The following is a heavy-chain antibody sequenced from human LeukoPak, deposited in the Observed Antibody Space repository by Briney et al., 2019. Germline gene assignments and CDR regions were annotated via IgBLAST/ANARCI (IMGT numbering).Heavy chain of an antibody. V-gene: IGHV4-34*01. CDR3: ARAMNYYDSSGLEP. D-gene: IGHD3-22*01. CDR1: GGSFSDYH. Sequence: SSETLSLTCAVYGGSFSDYHWSWIRQPPGKGLERIGEINHSGGTNYNPSLKSRVTISVDTSKNQFSLKLSSVTAADTAVYYCARAMNYYDSSGLEPWGQGTLVTVSS. CDR2: INHSGGT. J-gene: IGHJ5*02.